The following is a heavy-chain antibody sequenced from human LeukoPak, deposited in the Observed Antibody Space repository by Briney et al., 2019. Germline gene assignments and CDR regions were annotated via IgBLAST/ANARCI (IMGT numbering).Heavy chain of an antibody. D-gene: IGHD6-25*01. CDR3: ARGGSVRTFDY. J-gene: IGHJ4*02. CDR2: IYYSGST. Sequence: SVTLSLTCTVSGGSISSSTYYWGWIRQPPGKGLEWIGSIYYSGSTYYNPSLKSRVTISVDTSKNQFSLKLSSVTAADTAVYYCARGGSVRTFDYWGQGTLVTVSS. V-gene: IGHV4-39*07. CDR1: GGSISSSTYY.